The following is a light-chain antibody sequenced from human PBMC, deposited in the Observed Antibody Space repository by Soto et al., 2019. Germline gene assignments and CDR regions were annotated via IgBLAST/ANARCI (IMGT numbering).Light chain of an antibody. J-gene: IGKJ2*01. V-gene: IGKV3-11*01. CDR1: QSVSSY. Sequence: EIVLTQSPATLSLSPGERATLSCRASQSVSSYLAWYQQKPGQAPRLLIYDASNRATGIPARFSGSGSGTDFTLTISSLEPEDFAVYYCQQYGSLPRTFGQGTKVDIK. CDR3: QQYGSLPRT. CDR2: DAS.